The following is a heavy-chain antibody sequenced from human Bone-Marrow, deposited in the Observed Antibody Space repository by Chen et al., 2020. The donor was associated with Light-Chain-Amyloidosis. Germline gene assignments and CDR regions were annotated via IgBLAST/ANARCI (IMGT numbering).Heavy chain of an antibody. Sequence: EVQLVESGGGLVQPGESLRLSCAASGISFSNNWMSWVRQAPGKGLEWVANVQGDGSDKYYVDSVKGRFTISRDNAKNSLYLQMNSLRAEDTAVYYCTTEYLGAYDYWGQGTLHTVSS. CDR3: TTEYLGAYDY. J-gene: IGHJ4*02. D-gene: IGHD3-16*01. CDR2: VQGDGSDK. CDR1: GISFSNNW. V-gene: IGHV3-7*05.